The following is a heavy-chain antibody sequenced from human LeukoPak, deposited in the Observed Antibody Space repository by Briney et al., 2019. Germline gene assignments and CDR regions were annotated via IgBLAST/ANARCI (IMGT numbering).Heavy chain of an antibody. Sequence: GGSLRLSCAASGFSFSNYWMSWVRQSPEKGLEWVANIKEDGSARYYVESVKGRFTISRDNAKNSLYLQMGSLRADDTAMYYCARDPRDDHNSLDYWGQGTQVTVSS. CDR1: GFSFSNYW. V-gene: IGHV3-7*03. J-gene: IGHJ4*02. CDR2: IKEDGSAR. CDR3: ARDPRDDHNSLDY. D-gene: IGHD5-24*01.